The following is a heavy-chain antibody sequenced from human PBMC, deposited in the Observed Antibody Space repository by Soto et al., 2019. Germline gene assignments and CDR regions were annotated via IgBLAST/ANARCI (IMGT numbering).Heavy chain of an antibody. J-gene: IGHJ6*02. Sequence: EVQLVQSGAEVKKPGESLRISCKGSGYSFTSYWISWVRQMPGKGLEWMGRIDPSDSYTNYSPSFHGHVTISADTSISTDYLQCSSRKASDAAMYYWGRLAGTGMGSGYYYGMDVWGQGTTVTVSS. V-gene: IGHV5-10-1*03. CDR3: GRLAGTGMGSGYYYGMDV. CDR2: IDPSDSYT. CDR1: GYSFTSYW. D-gene: IGHD1-1*01.